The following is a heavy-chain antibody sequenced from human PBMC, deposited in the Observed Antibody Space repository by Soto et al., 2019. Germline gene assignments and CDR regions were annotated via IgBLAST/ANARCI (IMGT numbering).Heavy chain of an antibody. D-gene: IGHD6-19*01. V-gene: IGHV3-74*01. Sequence: GGSLRLSCAASGLTFXSYWMHLVRQAPGKGLVWVSRINSDGSITTYADSVKGRFTISRDNAKNTLYLQMDSLRAEDTALYYCARPLRSGWVNGAFDVWGRGTMVTVSS. J-gene: IGHJ3*01. CDR2: INSDGSIT. CDR3: ARPLRSGWVNGAFDV. CDR1: GLTFXSYW.